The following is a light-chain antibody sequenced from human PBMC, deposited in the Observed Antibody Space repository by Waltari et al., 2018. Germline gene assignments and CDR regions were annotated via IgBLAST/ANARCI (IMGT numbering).Light chain of an antibody. V-gene: IGKV3-20*01. CDR3: QQYGSSPRYT. J-gene: IGKJ2*01. Sequence: EIVLTQSPATLSLSPGERATLSCRASQSVSSSYLAWYQQKPGQAPRPLIYGASSRATGIPDRFSGSGSGTDFTLTISRLEPEDFAVYYCQQYGSSPRYTFGQGTKLEIK. CDR1: QSVSSSY. CDR2: GAS.